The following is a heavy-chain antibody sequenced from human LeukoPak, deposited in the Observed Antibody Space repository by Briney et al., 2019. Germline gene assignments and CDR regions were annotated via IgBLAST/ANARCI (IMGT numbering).Heavy chain of an antibody. CDR3: ARTRGGSSSWYPAVDY. CDR1: GGSISSHY. CDR2: IYYSGST. Sequence: PSETLSLTCTVSGGSISSHYWSWIRQPPGKGLEWIGYIYYSGSTNYNPSLKSRVTISVDTSKNQFSLKLSSVTAADTAVYYCARTRGGSSSWYPAVDYWGQGTLVTVPS. J-gene: IGHJ4*02. D-gene: IGHD6-13*01. V-gene: IGHV4-59*11.